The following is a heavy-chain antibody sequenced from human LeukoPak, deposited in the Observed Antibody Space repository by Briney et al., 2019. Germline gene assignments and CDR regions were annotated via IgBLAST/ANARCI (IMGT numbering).Heavy chain of an antibody. J-gene: IGHJ4*02. CDR2: ISYDGSNK. CDR1: GFAFSSYV. D-gene: IGHD5-18*01. CDR3: ARDPVRGYSYGDFDY. V-gene: IGHV3-30-3*01. Sequence: GGSLRLSCAASGFAFSSYVMHWVRQAPGKGLEWVAVISYDGSNKYYADSVKGRFTISRDNSKNTLYLQMNSLRAEDTAVYYCARDPVRGYSYGDFDYWGQGTLVTVSS.